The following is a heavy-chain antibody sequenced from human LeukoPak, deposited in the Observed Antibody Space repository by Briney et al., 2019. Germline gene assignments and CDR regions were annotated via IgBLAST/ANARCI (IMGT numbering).Heavy chain of an antibody. V-gene: IGHV4-34*01. D-gene: IGHD3-10*01. J-gene: IGHJ4*02. CDR3: ARGSRNTMVRGVISY. CDR2: INHSGST. CDR1: GESFSGYY. Sequence: SETLSLTCAVYGESFSGYYWSWTRQPPGKGLEWIGEINHSGSTNYNPSLKSRVTISVDTSKNQFSLKLSSVTAADTAVYYCARGSRNTMVRGVISYWGQGTLVTVSS.